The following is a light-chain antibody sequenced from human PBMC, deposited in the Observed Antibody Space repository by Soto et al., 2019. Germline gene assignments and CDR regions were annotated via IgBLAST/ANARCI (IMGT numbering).Light chain of an antibody. V-gene: IGKV3-20*01. CDR2: GAS. CDR3: QRYGSSPWT. CDR1: QSVSNNY. J-gene: IGKJ1*01. Sequence: EIVLTPSPGTLSLSPGERATLSCRASQSVSNNYLAWYQQKPGQAPRLLINGASSRATGIPDRFSGSGSGTDFTLTISRLEPEDFAVYYCQRYGSSPWTFGQGTKV.